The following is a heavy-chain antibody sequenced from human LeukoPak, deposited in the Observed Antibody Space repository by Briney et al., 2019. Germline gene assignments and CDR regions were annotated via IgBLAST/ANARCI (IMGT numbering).Heavy chain of an antibody. CDR1: GGSISSSSYY. J-gene: IGHJ4*02. V-gene: IGHV4-39*01. CDR2: IYFSGST. Sequence: SETLSLTRTVSGGSISSSSYYWGWIRQPPGKGLEWIGSIYFSGSTYYNPSLKSRVTISVDTSKNQFSLKLSSVTAADTAVYYCARVQAEYSSGWFDYWGQGSLVTVSS. CDR3: ARVQAEYSSGWFDY. D-gene: IGHD6-19*01.